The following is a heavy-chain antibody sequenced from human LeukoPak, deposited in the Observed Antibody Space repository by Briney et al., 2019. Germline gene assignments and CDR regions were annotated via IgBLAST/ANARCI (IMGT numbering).Heavy chain of an antibody. J-gene: IGHJ6*04. CDR2: INPNSGGT. CDR3: AREGIAVAGTSYYGMVV. V-gene: IGHV1-2*04. CDR1: GYTFTGYY. Sequence: GASVKVSCKASGYTFTGYYMHWVRQAPGQVLEWMGWINPNSGGTNYAQKFQGWVTMTRDTSISTAYMELSRLRSDDTAVYYCAREGIAVAGTSYYGMVVWGKGTTVTVSS. D-gene: IGHD6-19*01.